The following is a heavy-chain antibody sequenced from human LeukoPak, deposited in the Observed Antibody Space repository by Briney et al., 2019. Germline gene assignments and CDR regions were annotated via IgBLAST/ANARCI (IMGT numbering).Heavy chain of an antibody. CDR1: GDSVSSNSAA. V-gene: IGHV6-1*01. CDR3: ARAPQPYYYDSSGESYFDY. J-gene: IGHJ4*02. D-gene: IGHD3-22*01. CDR2: TYYRSKWYN. Sequence: SQTLSLTCVISGDSVSSNSAAWNWIRQSPSRGLEWLGRTYYRSKWYNDYAVSVKSRITINPDTSKNQFSLQLNSVTPEDTAVYYCARAPQPYYYDSSGESYFDYWGQGTLVTVSS.